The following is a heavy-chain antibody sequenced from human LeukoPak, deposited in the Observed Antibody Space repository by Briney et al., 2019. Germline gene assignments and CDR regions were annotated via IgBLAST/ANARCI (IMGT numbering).Heavy chain of an antibody. D-gene: IGHD3-22*01. CDR1: GFTFSDYY. Sequence: GGSLRLSCAASGFTFSDYYMSWIRQAPGKGLEWVSYISSSSSYTNYADSVKGRFTISRDNAKNSLYLQMNSLRAEDTAVYYCARVGPTGYSSGSYYYFDYWGQGTLVTVSS. CDR3: ARVGPTGYSSGSYYYFDY. J-gene: IGHJ4*02. V-gene: IGHV3-11*06. CDR2: ISSSSSYT.